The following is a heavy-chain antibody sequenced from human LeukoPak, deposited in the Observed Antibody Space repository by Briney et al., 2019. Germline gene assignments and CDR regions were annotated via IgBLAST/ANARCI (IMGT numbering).Heavy chain of an antibody. CDR3: ARGIAAAGTDNWFDP. J-gene: IGHJ5*02. D-gene: IGHD6-13*01. V-gene: IGHV4-30-4*08. CDR2: IYYSGST. CDR1: GGSISSGDYY. Sequence: TLSLTCTVSGGSISSGDYYWSWIRQPPGKGLEWIGYIYYSGSTYYNPSLKSRVTISVDTSKNQFSLKLSSVTAADTAVYYCARGIAAAGTDNWFDPWGQGTLVTVSS.